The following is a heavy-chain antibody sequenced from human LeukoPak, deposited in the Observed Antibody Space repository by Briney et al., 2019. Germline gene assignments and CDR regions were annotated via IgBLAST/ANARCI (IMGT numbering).Heavy chain of an antibody. CDR3: ARVAPEIAAAVDY. Sequence: SETLSLTCTVSGGSISSYYWSWLRQPPGKGLEWIGYIYYSGSTNYNPSLKSRVTISVDTSKNQFSLKLSSVTAADTAVYYCARVAPEIAAAVDYGGQGTLVTVSS. CDR1: GGSISSYY. D-gene: IGHD6-13*01. CDR2: IYYSGST. J-gene: IGHJ4*02. V-gene: IGHV4-59*12.